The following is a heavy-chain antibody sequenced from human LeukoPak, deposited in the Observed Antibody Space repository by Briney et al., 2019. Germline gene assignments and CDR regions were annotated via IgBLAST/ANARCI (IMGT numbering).Heavy chain of an antibody. CDR3: ARDERRMTVDAFDI. Sequence: GASVKVSCKASGYTFTSYGISWVRQAPGQGLEWMGWISAYNGNTNYAQKLQGRVTMTTDTSTSTAYMELRSLRSDDTAVYYCARDERRMTVDAFDIWGQGTMVTVSS. V-gene: IGHV1-18*01. D-gene: IGHD2-15*01. CDR2: ISAYNGNT. CDR1: GYTFTSYG. J-gene: IGHJ3*02.